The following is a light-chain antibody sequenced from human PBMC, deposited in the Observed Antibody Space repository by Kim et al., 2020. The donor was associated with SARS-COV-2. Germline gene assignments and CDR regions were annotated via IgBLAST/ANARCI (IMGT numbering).Light chain of an antibody. Sequence: GQRVTIYCSGSSSNIGNNYVSWYQQFPRTAPKLLIYDNNERSSGIPDRFSGSKSGTSATLDITGLQTGDEGDYYCGTWDSRLSTWIFGGGTKVTVL. V-gene: IGLV1-51*01. CDR1: SSNIGNNY. CDR2: DNN. CDR3: GTWDSRLSTWI. J-gene: IGLJ2*01.